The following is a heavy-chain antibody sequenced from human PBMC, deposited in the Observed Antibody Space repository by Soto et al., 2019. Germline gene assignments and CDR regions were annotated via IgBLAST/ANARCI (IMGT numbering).Heavy chain of an antibody. Sequence: QVQLVQSGAEVKKPGSSVKVSCKASGGTFSSYTISWVRQAPGQGLEWMGRIIPILGIANYAQKFQGRVTIXXDKSTSTAYMELSSLRSEDTAVYYCASGSYDPFDYWGQGTLVTVSS. CDR3: ASGSYDPFDY. J-gene: IGHJ4*02. V-gene: IGHV1-69*02. D-gene: IGHD1-26*01. CDR1: GGTFSSYT. CDR2: IIPILGIA.